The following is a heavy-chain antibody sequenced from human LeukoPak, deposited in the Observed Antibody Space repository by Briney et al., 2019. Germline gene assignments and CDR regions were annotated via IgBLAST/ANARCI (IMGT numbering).Heavy chain of an antibody. CDR2: MNPNSGNT. CDR3: ARVSVFVYAFDI. Sequence: ASVKVSCKASGYTFTSYDINWVRQATGQGLEWMGWMNPNSGNTGYAQKFQGRVTMTRNTSISTAYMELSSLRSEDTAVYYCARVSVFVYAFDIWGQGTMVIVSS. J-gene: IGHJ3*02. D-gene: IGHD3-16*02. V-gene: IGHV1-8*01. CDR1: GYTFTSYD.